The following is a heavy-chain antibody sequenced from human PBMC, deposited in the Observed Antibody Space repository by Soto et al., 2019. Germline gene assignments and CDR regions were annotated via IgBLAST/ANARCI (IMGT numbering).Heavy chain of an antibody. CDR2: IYYSGST. CDR1: GGSISSSSYY. CDR3: ARSGAHTMVRGVHTWFDP. D-gene: IGHD3-10*01. V-gene: IGHV4-39*01. Sequence: PSETLSLTCTVSGGSISSSSYYWGWIRQPPGKGLEWIGSIYYSGSTYYNPSLKSRVTISVDTSKNQFSLKLSSVTAADTAVYYCARSGAHTMVRGVHTWFDPWGQGTLVTVSS. J-gene: IGHJ5*02.